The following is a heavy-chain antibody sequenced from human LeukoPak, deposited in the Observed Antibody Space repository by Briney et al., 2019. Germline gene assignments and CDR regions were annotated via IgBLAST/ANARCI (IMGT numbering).Heavy chain of an antibody. CDR1: NYTLTDYG. CDR3: ARAKNVLFSSYFYYYMDA. CDR2: VNAYNGKT. Sequence: ASVKVSCKAFNYTLTDYGISWVRKAPGQGLEWLGWVNAYNGKTNHAQKLQGRVTMTTDTSTRTVYMQLTSLRSDDTAVYYCARAKNVLFSSYFYYYMDAWGKGTTVTVSS. D-gene: IGHD2/OR15-2a*01. V-gene: IGHV1-18*01. J-gene: IGHJ6*03.